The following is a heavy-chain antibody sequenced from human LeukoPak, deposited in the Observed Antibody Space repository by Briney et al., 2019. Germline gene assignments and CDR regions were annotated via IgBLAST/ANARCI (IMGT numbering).Heavy chain of an antibody. CDR3: ARVFSTSGGYYYYGMDV. D-gene: IGHD2-15*01. V-gene: IGHV1-69*13. Sequence: GASVKVSCKASGGTFSSYAISWVRQAPGQGLEWMGGIIPIFGTANYAQKFQGRVTITADESTSTAYMELSSLRSEDTAVYYCARVFSTSGGYYYYGMDVWGQGTTVTVSS. CDR1: GGTFSSYA. J-gene: IGHJ6*02. CDR2: IIPIFGTA.